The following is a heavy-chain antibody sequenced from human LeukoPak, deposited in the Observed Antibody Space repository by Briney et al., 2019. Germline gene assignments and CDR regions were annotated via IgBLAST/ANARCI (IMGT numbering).Heavy chain of an antibody. D-gene: IGHD6-6*01. CDR2: IYYSGST. J-gene: IGHJ5*02. Sequence: SETLSLTCTVSGGSISSYYWSWIRQPPGKGLEWIGYIYYSGSTNYNPSLKSRVTISVDTSKNQFSLKLSSVTAADTAVHYCARKRGIAAPFDPWGQGTLVTVSS. CDR1: GGSISSYY. CDR3: ARKRGIAAPFDP. V-gene: IGHV4-59*01.